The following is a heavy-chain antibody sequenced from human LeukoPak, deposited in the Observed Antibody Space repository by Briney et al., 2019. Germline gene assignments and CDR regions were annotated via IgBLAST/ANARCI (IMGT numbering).Heavy chain of an antibody. J-gene: IGHJ4*02. CDR3: ARRYSSGWAFEY. D-gene: IGHD6-19*01. Sequence: SETLSLTCTVSGGTISSYYWNWIRQPPGKGLEWIGYIHYSGSTKYNPSLKSRVTISVDTSKNQFSLKLSSVTAADTAVYYCARRYSSGWAFEYWGPGTLVTVSS. CDR2: IHYSGST. CDR1: GGTISSYY. V-gene: IGHV4-59*08.